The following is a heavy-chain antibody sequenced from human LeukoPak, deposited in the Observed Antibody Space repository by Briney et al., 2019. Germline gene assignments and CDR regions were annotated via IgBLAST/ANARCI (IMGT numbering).Heavy chain of an antibody. CDR1: GFTFSTYW. J-gene: IGHJ4*02. D-gene: IGHD2-2*01. Sequence: GGSLRLSCAVSGFTFSTYWMSWVRQAPGKGLEWVANIKQDGSEKYYVDSVRGRFTISRDNAENSLYLQMNSLRAEDTAVYYCARDCSTTNCYSGYLDNWGQGTLVTDSS. V-gene: IGHV3-7*01. CDR2: IKQDGSEK. CDR3: ARDCSTTNCYSGYLDN.